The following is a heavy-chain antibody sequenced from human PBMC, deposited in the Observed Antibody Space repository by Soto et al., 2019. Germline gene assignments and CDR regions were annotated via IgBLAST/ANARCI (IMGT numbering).Heavy chain of an antibody. CDR3: ARGMADLGVDV. CDR1: GYTFTTYG. Sequence: XXVKVSCKASGYTFTTYGISWVRQAPGQWLEWMGWXSAYNXNTNYEKKLQXXVTMTKDXXXSKDYMEMRSLRSDDTAVYYCARGMADLGVDVWGQGTTVTVSS. CDR2: XSAYNXNT. V-gene: IGHV1-18*01. J-gene: IGHJ6*01.